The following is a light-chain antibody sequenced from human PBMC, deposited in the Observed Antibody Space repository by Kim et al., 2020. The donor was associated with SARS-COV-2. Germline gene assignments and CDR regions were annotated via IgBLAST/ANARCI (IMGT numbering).Light chain of an antibody. CDR3: QSYDSSLSGFWV. CDR2: GDT. J-gene: IGLJ3*02. CDR1: TSNIVNYG. V-gene: IGLV1-40*01. Sequence: MVTLSCTARTSNIVNYGVHWNQQLPGRAPKLLSSGDTRRPSGVPDRFSGSKSGTSASLAITGLQAEDEADYYCQSYDSSLSGFWVFGGGTQLTVL.